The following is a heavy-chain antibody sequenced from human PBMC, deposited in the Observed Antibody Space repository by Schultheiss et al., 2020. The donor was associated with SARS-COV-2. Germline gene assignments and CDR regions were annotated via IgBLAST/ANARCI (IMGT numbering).Heavy chain of an antibody. CDR2: IYYSGST. CDR1: GGSISSGGYY. CDR3: ARDPGVMYSGSYFFDY. Sequence: SETLSLTCTVSGGSISSGGYYWSWIRQHPGKGLEWIGYIYYSGSTYYNPSLKSLVTISVDTSKNQFSLKLSSVTAADTAVYYCARDPGVMYSGSYFFDYWGQGTLVTVSS. D-gene: IGHD1-26*01. V-gene: IGHV4-31*01. J-gene: IGHJ4*02.